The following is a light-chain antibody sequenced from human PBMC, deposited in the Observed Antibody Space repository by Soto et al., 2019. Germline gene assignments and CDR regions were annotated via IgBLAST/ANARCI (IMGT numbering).Light chain of an antibody. CDR3: QHYNSYSEA. CDR2: KAS. V-gene: IGKV1-5*03. J-gene: IGKJ1*01. CDR1: QTISSW. Sequence: DIQRTQSPSTLSGSVGDRVTITCRASQTISSWLAWYQQKPGKAPKLLIYKASTLKSGVPSRFSGSGSGTEFTLTISSLQPDDFATYCCQHYNSYSEAFGQGTKVDIK.